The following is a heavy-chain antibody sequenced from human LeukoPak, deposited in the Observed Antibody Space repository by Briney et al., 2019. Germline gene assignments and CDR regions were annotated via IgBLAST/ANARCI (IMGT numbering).Heavy chain of an antibody. V-gene: IGHV1-46*01. Sequence: ASVKVSCKAAGYTFSNYYMHWVRQAPGQGLERMGIINPHGGSTSYAQKFQGRVTMTADTSTSTVYMELTSLRSEDTAVYYCARVTVTTWTDYFDYWGQGTLVTVSS. CDR2: INPHGGST. D-gene: IGHD4-17*01. CDR1: GYTFSNYY. J-gene: IGHJ4*02. CDR3: ARVTVTTWTDYFDY.